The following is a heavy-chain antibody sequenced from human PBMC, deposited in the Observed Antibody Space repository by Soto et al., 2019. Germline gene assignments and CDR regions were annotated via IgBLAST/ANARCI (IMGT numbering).Heavy chain of an antibody. D-gene: IGHD7-27*01. J-gene: IGHJ4*02. Sequence: ELQLVESGGGLVQPGGSLRLSCAASGFTFDDYAIHWVRQPPGKGLEWVSGISWNSGTIGYGDSVKGRFTISRDNAKNSLYLEMNSLRPEDTAFYFCAKETQSNLGTGGFDYWGQGILVSVSS. CDR3: AKETQSNLGTGGFDY. CDR1: GFTFDDYA. CDR2: ISWNSGTI. V-gene: IGHV3-9*01.